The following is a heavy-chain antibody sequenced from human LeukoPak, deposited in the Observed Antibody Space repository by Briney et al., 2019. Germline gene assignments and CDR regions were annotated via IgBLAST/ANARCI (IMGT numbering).Heavy chain of an antibody. J-gene: IGHJ4*02. CDR1: GFTFSRYL. V-gene: IGHV3-64D*06. D-gene: IGHD3-22*01. Sequence: GGSLRLSCSASGFTFSRYLMHWVRQPPGKGLEYVSAISTNGGSTYYADSVKGRFTISRDNSKNTLYLQMSSLRTEDTAVYYCVKDANYYDSSGYYDYWGQGTLVTVSS. CDR3: VKDANYYDSSGYYDY. CDR2: ISTNGGST.